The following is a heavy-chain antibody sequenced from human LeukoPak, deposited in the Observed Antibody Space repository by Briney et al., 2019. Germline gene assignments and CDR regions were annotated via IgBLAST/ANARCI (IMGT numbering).Heavy chain of an antibody. CDR1: GYRFYTNA. Sequence: GASVKVSCKASGYRFYTNAIIWVRQAPGQGLEWVGWISGYTGHTENAQKFQGRVTMTTDTSTSTAYMELRSLRSDDTAVYYCAREGDYYGSGSQTAYHYYMDDWGQGTTVTVSS. J-gene: IGHJ6*03. V-gene: IGHV1-18*01. D-gene: IGHD3-10*01. CDR2: ISGYTGHT. CDR3: AREGDYYGSGSQTAYHYYMDD.